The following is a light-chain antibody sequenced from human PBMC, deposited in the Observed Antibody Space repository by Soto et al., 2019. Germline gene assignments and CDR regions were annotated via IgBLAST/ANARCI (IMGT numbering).Light chain of an antibody. CDR3: QQYNSYWT. V-gene: IGKV1-5*01. Sequence: DLQLTQSPSTLSASVLDRVTITCRVSQGISNHLNWYQQKPGKAPKLLIYDASTLESGVPSRFSGRGSGTEFTLTISSLQPDDFATYYCQQYNSYWTFGQGTKVDI. CDR2: DAS. J-gene: IGKJ1*01. CDR1: QGISNH.